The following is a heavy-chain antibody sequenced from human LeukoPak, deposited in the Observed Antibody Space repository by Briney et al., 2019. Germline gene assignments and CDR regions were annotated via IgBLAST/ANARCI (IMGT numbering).Heavy chain of an antibody. Sequence: RASVKVSCKASGYTFTSYGISWVRQAPGQGLEWMGWISAYNGNTNYAQKFQGRVTMTRDTSISTAYMELSRLRSDDTAVYYCARLEDYYDSSGYSDYWGQGTLVTVSS. D-gene: IGHD3-22*01. V-gene: IGHV1-18*01. CDR3: ARLEDYYDSSGYSDY. CDR1: GYTFTSYG. J-gene: IGHJ4*02. CDR2: ISAYNGNT.